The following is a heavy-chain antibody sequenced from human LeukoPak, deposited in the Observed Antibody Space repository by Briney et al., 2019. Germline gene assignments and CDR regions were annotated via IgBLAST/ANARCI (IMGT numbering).Heavy chain of an antibody. CDR2: IIRNGGST. D-gene: IGHD2-2*01. V-gene: IGHV3-20*04. CDR1: GFTFDDYG. CDR3: ARAREEYCSSTSCYRRCYYYMDV. Sequence: GGSLRLSCAASGFTFDDYGMSWVRQAPGKGLEWVSCIIRNGGSTGYADSVKGRFTISRDNAKNSLYLQMNSLRAEDTALYYCARAREEYCSSTSCYRRCYYYMDVWGRGTTVTVSS. J-gene: IGHJ6*03.